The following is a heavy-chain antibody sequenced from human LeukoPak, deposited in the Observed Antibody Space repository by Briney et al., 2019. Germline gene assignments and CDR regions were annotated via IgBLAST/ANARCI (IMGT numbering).Heavy chain of an antibody. J-gene: IGHJ4*02. CDR2: INALNGFI. CDR1: GYTFNNFG. D-gene: IGHD1-1*01. V-gene: IGHV1-18*01. CDR3: TRDREGTGILRDY. Sequence: GSVKECCKGSGYTFNNFGISGLREAPGQGLEGMGWINALNGFINYAQKFPGRHTMPTDPSTTTAPMEQRGLTLYDTAVYYCTRDREGTGILRDYWGEGTLVTVYS.